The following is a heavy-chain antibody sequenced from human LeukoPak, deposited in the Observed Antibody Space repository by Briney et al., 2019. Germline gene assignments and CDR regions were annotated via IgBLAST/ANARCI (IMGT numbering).Heavy chain of an antibody. V-gene: IGHV3-48*03. CDR2: ISSAATTI. D-gene: IGHD3-3*01. CDR3: ARGTYDFWTGYYVDY. CDR1: GFTFSSYE. J-gene: IGHJ4*02. Sequence: RGSLRLSCAVSGFTFSSYEMNWVRQAPGKGLEWVSYISSAATTIYYADSVRGRFTISRDNAKNSLYLQMNSLTAEDTAVYFCARGTYDFWTGYYVDYWGQGTLVTVSS.